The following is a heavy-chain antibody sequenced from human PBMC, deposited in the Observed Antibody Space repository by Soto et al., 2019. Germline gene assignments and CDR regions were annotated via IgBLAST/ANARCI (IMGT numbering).Heavy chain of an antibody. CDR1: GGTFSSYA. J-gene: IGHJ6*02. D-gene: IGHD4-17*01. V-gene: IGHV1-69*13. CDR3: ATATTVTNLPYYFYGMDV. CDR2: IIPIFGTA. Sequence: ASVKVSCKASGGTFSSYAISWVRQAPGQGLEWMGGIIPIFGTANYAQKFQGRVTITADESTSTAYMELSSLRAEDTAVYYCATATTVTNLPYYFYGMDVWGQGTTVTVSS.